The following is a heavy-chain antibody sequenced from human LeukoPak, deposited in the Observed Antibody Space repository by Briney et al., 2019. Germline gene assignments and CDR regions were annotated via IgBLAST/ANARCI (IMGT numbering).Heavy chain of an antibody. D-gene: IGHD1-26*01. CDR1: GFTFSSYW. J-gene: IGHJ4*02. CDR2: IKQDGSEK. V-gene: IGHV3-7*01. Sequence: GGXXRLSCAASGFTFSSYWMSWVRQAPGKGLEWVANIKQDGSEKYYVDSVNALFTISRDNAKNSLYLQMNSLRAEDTAVYYCASTYGGRDYWGQGTLVTVSS. CDR3: ASTYGGRDY.